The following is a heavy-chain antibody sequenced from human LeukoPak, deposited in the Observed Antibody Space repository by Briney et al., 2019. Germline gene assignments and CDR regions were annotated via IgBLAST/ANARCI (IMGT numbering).Heavy chain of an antibody. Sequence: ASVKVSCKASGYTFPSYGISGVRQAPGQGLEWMGWISAYNGNTNYAQKLQGRVTMTTDASTSTAYMELRSLRSDDTAVYYCARCDFGVVYYYYYMDVWGKGTTVTVSS. CDR2: ISAYNGNT. J-gene: IGHJ6*03. CDR3: ARCDFGVVYYYYYMDV. V-gene: IGHV1-18*01. CDR1: GYTFPSYG. D-gene: IGHD3-3*01.